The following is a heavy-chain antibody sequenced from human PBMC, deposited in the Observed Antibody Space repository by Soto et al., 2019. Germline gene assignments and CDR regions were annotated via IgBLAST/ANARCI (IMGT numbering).Heavy chain of an antibody. CDR3: ARDCSGGSCYPGMDV. V-gene: IGHV3-21*01. CDR1: GFNFNSYT. Sequence: GGSLRLSCAASGFNFNSYTINWVRQAPGKRLEWLSSISSSGYIFSTDSVRGRFTISRDNAKNSVYLHINSLRAEDTAVYFCARDCSGGSCYPGMDVWGQGTTVTVSS. D-gene: IGHD2-15*01. CDR2: ISSSGYI. J-gene: IGHJ6*02.